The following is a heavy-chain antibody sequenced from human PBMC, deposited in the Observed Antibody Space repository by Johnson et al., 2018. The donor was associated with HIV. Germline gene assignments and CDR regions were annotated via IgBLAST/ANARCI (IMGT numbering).Heavy chain of an antibody. Sequence: VQLVESGGGVVQPGRSLRLSCAASGFTSSSYAMSWVRQASGKGLEWVSAISGSGGSTYYADSVKGRFTISRDNSKNTLYLQMNSLRAEDTAVYYCAKDVLRFLESRLNAFDIWGQGTMVTVSS. V-gene: IGHV3-23*04. J-gene: IGHJ3*02. CDR1: GFTSSSYA. CDR3: AKDVLRFLESRLNAFDI. CDR2: ISGSGGST. D-gene: IGHD3-3*01.